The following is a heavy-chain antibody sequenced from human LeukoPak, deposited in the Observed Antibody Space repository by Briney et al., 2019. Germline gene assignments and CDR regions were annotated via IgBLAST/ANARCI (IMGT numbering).Heavy chain of an antibody. D-gene: IGHD3-10*01. J-gene: IGHJ4*02. Sequence: ASVKVSCKASGYTFTSCYMHWVRQAPGQGLEWMGIINPSGGSTSYAQKFQGRVTMTRDTSTNTVYMELSSLRSEDTAVYYCARDPYGSGSYYNLDYWGQGTLVTVSS. CDR3: ARDPYGSGSYYNLDY. CDR1: GYTFTSCY. CDR2: INPSGGST. V-gene: IGHV1-46*01.